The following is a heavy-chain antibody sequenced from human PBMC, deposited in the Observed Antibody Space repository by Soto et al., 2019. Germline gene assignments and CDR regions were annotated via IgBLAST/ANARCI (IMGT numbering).Heavy chain of an antibody. Sequence: GGSLRLSCAASGFSFGSYALSWVRQAPGKGLEWVSTISGSGGSTYYADSVKGRFTISRDNSKNTLYLQMNSLRAEDTAVYYCAKEAAVYSSGSDYWGQGTLVTVSS. V-gene: IGHV3-23*01. CDR1: GFSFGSYA. CDR3: AKEAAVYSSGSDY. D-gene: IGHD6-19*01. J-gene: IGHJ4*02. CDR2: ISGSGGST.